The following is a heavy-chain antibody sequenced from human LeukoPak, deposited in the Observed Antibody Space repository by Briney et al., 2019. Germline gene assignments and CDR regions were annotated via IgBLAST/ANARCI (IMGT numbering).Heavy chain of an antibody. CDR2: FDPEDGKT. Sequence: ASVKVSCKVSGYTLTDLSIHWVRQAPGKGLEWMGGFDPEDGKTIYSQKFQGRVTMTEDTSTATAYMALSSLRSEDTAVYYCIAKLEFSRSSLAVYKWFGHWGQGTLVTVSS. D-gene: IGHD6-6*01. J-gene: IGHJ5*02. V-gene: IGHV1-24*01. CDR1: GYTLTDLS. CDR3: IAKLEFSRSSLAVYKWFGH.